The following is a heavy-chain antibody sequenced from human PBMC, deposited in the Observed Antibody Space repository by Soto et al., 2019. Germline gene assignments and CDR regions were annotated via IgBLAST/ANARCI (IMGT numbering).Heavy chain of an antibody. V-gene: IGHV4-39*01. Sequence: PSETLSLTCSVSGGSISSSSYHWGWIRQPPGKGLEWIGSIYYSGSTYYNPSLKSRVTVSVDTSKNEFSLRLSSVTAADTAVYYCARLNGYCISTNCHGYYGMDVWGQGTTVTVSS. J-gene: IGHJ6*02. CDR2: IYYSGST. D-gene: IGHD2-2*03. CDR3: ARLNGYCISTNCHGYYGMDV. CDR1: GGSISSSSYH.